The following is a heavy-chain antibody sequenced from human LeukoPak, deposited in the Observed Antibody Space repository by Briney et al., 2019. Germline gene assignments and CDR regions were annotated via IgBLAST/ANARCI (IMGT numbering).Heavy chain of an antibody. V-gene: IGHV4-34*01. J-gene: IGHJ5*02. CDR1: GGSFSGYY. CDR2: INHSGST. Sequence: PSETLSLTCAVYGGSFSGYYWSWIRQPPGKGLEWIGEINHSGSTNYNPSLKSRVTISVDTSKNQFSLKLSSVTAADTAVYYCAREMIAAAGSWSDPWGQGTLVTVSS. D-gene: IGHD6-13*01. CDR3: AREMIAAAGSWSDP.